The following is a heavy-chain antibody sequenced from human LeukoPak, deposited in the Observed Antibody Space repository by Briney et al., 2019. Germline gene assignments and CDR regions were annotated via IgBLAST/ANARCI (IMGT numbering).Heavy chain of an antibody. CDR1: GFTFEDYA. V-gene: IGHV3-9*03. CDR2: ISWNSGSI. Sequence: PGGSLRLSCAVSGFTFEDYAMHWVRQAPGGGLEWVSGISWNSGSIGYADSVKGRFTISRDNAKNSLYLQMNSLRAEDMALYYCAKDIGEMATITGAFDIWGQGTMVTVSS. J-gene: IGHJ3*02. CDR3: AKDIGEMATITGAFDI. D-gene: IGHD5-24*01.